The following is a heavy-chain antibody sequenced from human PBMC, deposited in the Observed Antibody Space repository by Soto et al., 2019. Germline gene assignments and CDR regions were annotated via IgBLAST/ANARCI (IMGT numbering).Heavy chain of an antibody. D-gene: IGHD3-22*01. V-gene: IGHV4-59*01. CDR1: GGPLSSSY. CDR3: ASARGDSSGYYAEYFQH. J-gene: IGHJ1*01. CDR2: IYYSGST. Sequence: SETLSPTRTVSGGPLSSSYWSWSRAPPGKGLEWIGYIYYSGSTNYNPSLKSRVTISVDTSKNQFSLKLSSVTAADTAVYYCASARGDSSGYYAEYFQHWGQGTQVTVSS.